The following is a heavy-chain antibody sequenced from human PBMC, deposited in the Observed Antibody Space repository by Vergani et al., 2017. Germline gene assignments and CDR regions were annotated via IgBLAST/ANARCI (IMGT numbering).Heavy chain of an antibody. Sequence: QVLLVQSGAEVKKPGASVRVSCKTSGYTFTNYYIHWVRQAPGQGLEWMGIINPSGGSTTYAQQFQGRLTMTRDTSTSTVYMDLSNLRSEGSAVYYCARPHGDILPPDPRRLDYWGQGTLVTVSS. CDR3: ARPHGDILPPDPRRLDY. CDR1: GYTFTNYY. J-gene: IGHJ4*02. CDR2: INPSGGST. V-gene: IGHV1-46*03.